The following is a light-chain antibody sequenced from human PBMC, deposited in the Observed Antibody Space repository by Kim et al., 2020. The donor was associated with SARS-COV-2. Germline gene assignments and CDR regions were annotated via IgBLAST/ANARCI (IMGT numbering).Light chain of an antibody. CDR2: YDS. J-gene: IGLJ1*01. Sequence: SYELTQPPSVSVTPGKTARISCGGDNIGRKSVHWYQQKSGQAPVLIIFYDSDRPSGIPERFSGSNSGNTATLTISGVEAGDEADYYCQVWDRGSDPRPYVFGTGTKVTVL. CDR3: QVWDRGSDPRPYV. V-gene: IGLV3-21*04. CDR1: NIGRKS.